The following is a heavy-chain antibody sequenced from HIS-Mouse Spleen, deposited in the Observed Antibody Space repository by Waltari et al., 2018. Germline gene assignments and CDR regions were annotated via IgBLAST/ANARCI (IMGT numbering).Heavy chain of an antibody. CDR1: AGSFSGYY. CDR3: ASRLPVDAFDI. D-gene: IGHD6-6*01. J-gene: IGHJ3*02. Sequence: QVQLQQWGAGLLKPSETLSLTCAVDAGSFSGYYWSWIRQPPGKGLEWIGEINHSGSTNYNPSLKSRVTISVDTSKNQFSLKLSSVTAADTAVYYCASRLPVDAFDIWGQGTMVTVSS. V-gene: IGHV4-34*01. CDR2: INHSGST.